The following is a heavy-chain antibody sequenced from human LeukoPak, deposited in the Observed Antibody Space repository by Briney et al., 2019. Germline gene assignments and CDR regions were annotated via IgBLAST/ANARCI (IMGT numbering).Heavy chain of an antibody. CDR3: ARVQQWLVLGWFDP. CDR2: IYHSGST. J-gene: IGHJ5*02. CDR1: GASISSSNW. V-gene: IGHV4-4*02. Sequence: PSGTLSLTCAVSGASISSSNWWSWVRQPPGKGLEWIGEIYHSGSTNYNPSLKSRVTISVDKSKNQFSLKLSSVTAADTAVYYCARVQQWLVLGWFDPWGQGTLVTVSS. D-gene: IGHD6-19*01.